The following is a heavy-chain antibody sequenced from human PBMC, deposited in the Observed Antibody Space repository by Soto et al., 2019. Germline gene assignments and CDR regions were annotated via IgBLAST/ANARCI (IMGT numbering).Heavy chain of an antibody. CDR3: ARGRGGYYYFDY. CDR1: CGSIINYY. V-gene: IGHV4-59*01. D-gene: IGHD5-18*01. CDR2: IYYTGST. Sequence: SETLSLTCTFSCGSIINYYWIWIRQPPGKGLEWIGYIYYTGSTDYNPSLKSRITISADTSKNQFSLHLSSVTAADTAVYYCARGRGGYYYFDYWGQGTLVTVSS. J-gene: IGHJ4*02.